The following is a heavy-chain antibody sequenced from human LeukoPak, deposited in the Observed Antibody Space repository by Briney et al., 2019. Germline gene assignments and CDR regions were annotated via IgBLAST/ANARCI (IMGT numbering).Heavy chain of an antibody. CDR1: GFTFSSYA. Sequence: PGGSLRLSCAASGFTFSSYAMHWVRQAPGKGLEWVAVISYDGSNKYYADSVKGRFIISRDNSKNTLYLQMNSLRAEDTAVYYCARDLTAAIVVGVGDSGSPGGDYWGQGTLVTVSS. CDR2: ISYDGSNK. CDR3: ARDLTAAIVVGVGDSGSPGGDY. V-gene: IGHV3-30*04. D-gene: IGHD2-15*01. J-gene: IGHJ4*02.